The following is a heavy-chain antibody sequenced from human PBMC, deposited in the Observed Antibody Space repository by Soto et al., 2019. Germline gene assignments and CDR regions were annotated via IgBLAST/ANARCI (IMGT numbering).Heavy chain of an antibody. CDR2: IDPSDAYT. D-gene: IGHD5-18*01. J-gene: IGHJ4*02. CDR3: ARLDTAMGL. V-gene: IGHV5-10-1*01. Sequence: PGESLKISCKVSGYMFVNYWISWVRQMPGKGLEWMGRIDPSDAYTDYSPSFQGHVTISADKSISTAYLQWSSLRAEDTAVYYCARLDTAMGLWGQGTLVTVSS. CDR1: GYMFVNYW.